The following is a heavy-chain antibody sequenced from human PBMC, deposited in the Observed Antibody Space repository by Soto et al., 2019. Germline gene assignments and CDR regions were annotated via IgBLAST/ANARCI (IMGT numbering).Heavy chain of an antibody. V-gene: IGHV1-18*01. CDR1: GYTFTTYD. J-gene: IGHJ6*02. CDR2: ISTYNGNT. CDR3: AGDPYHVLMVNAASVYGMDV. Sequence: QVQLVQSGAEVKKPGASVKVSCKASGYTFTTYDISWVRQAPGQGLEWMGRISTYNGNTNYPQSLQGRLTMTTDTPTTPAYMEQRSLRYDGTAVYYCAGDPYHVLMVNAASVYGMDVWGQGTTVTVSS. D-gene: IGHD2-8*01.